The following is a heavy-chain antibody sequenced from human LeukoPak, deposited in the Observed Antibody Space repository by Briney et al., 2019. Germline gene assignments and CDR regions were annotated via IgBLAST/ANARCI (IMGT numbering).Heavy chain of an antibody. V-gene: IGHV3-53*01. D-gene: IGHD6-13*01. CDR1: GFTVTSNY. Sequence: GGSLRLSCVASGFTVTSNYVTWVRQAPGKGLEWVSVIYTGGSPYYADSVKGRFAISRDISKNTVYLQMYSLRAEDTAVYYCARGAATGPTLGLDYWGQGTLGTVSS. J-gene: IGHJ4*02. CDR2: IYTGGSP. CDR3: ARGAATGPTLGLDY.